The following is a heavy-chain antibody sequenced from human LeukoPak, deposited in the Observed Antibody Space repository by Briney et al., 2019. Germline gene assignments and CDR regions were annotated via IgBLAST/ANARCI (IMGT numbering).Heavy chain of an antibody. V-gene: IGHV1-2*02. D-gene: IGHD6-19*01. J-gene: IGHJ4*02. CDR1: GYTFTGYY. CDR3: ARERSGWFFSN. Sequence: GASVKVSCKASGYTFTGYYLHWVRQAPGQGLEWMGWINPNSGGTNYAQKFQGRVTMTRDTSISTAYMELNRLRSDDTAVYYCARERSGWFFSNWGQGTLVTVSS. CDR2: INPNSGGT.